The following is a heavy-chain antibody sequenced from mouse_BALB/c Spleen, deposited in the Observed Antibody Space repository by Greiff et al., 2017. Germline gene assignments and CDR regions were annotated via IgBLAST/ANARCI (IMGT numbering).Heavy chain of an antibody. CDR3: ARFYGNYVGWFAY. Sequence: EVQRVESGGGLVQPGGSRKLSCAASGFTFSSFGMHWVRQAPEKGLEWVAYISSGSSTIYYADTVKGRFTISRDNPKNTLFLQMTSLRSEDTAMYYCARFYGNYVGWFAYWGQGTLVTVSA. CDR2: ISSGSSTI. V-gene: IGHV5-17*02. J-gene: IGHJ3*01. CDR1: GFTFSSFG. D-gene: IGHD2-1*01.